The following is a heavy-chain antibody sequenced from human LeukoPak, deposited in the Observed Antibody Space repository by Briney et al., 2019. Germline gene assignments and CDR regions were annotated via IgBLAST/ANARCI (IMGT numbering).Heavy chain of an antibody. CDR1: GYTFTSYD. D-gene: IGHD4-17*01. Sequence: ASVKVSCKASGYTFTSYDINWVRQAAGQGLEWLGWMNPNSGNTGYAQKFQGRVTMTEDTSTDTAYMELSSLRSEDTAVYYCATDGMTTVTKGAFDIWGQGTMVTVSS. J-gene: IGHJ3*02. V-gene: IGHV1-8*01. CDR3: ATDGMTTVTKGAFDI. CDR2: MNPNSGNT.